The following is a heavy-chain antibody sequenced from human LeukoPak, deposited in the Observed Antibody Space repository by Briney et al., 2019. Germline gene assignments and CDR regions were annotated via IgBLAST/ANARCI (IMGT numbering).Heavy chain of an antibody. CDR3: ARDQSNTADDAFDI. D-gene: IGHD2-21*02. J-gene: IGHJ3*02. CDR2: ISSSGSTI. CDR1: GFTFSDYY. Sequence: PGGSLRLSCAASGFTFSDYYMSWIRQAPGKGLEWVSYISSSGSTIYYADSVKGRFTISRDNAKNSLYLQMNSLRAEDTAVYYCARDQSNTADDAFDIWGQGTMVTVSS. V-gene: IGHV3-11*01.